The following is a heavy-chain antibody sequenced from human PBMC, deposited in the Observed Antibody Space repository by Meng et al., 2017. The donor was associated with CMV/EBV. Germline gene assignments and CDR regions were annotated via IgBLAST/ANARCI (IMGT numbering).Heavy chain of an antibody. CDR3: AKDAPSYGVSPSYYYYGMDV. Sequence: GGSLRLSCAASGFTFSSYGMHWVRQAPGKGLDWVAFIRYDGSNRYYADSVKGRFTTSRDNSKNTLYLQMNSLRPEDTAVYYCAKDAPSYGVSPSYYYYGMDVWGQGTTVTVSS. CDR1: GFTFSSYG. J-gene: IGHJ6*02. CDR2: IRYDGSNR. V-gene: IGHV3-30*02. D-gene: IGHD4-17*01.